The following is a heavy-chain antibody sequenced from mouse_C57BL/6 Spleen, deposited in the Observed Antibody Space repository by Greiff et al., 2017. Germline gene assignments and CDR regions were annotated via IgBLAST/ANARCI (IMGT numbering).Heavy chain of an antibody. CDR2: ISGGGGNT. J-gene: IGHJ4*01. Sequence: EVMLVESGGGLVKPGGSLKFSCAASGFTFSSYTMSWVRQTPEKRLEWVATISGGGGNTYYPDSVKGRFTISRDNAKNTLYLQMSRLRSEDTALYYCARDEDYYGSSYGYYYAMDYWGQGTSVTVSS. V-gene: IGHV5-9*01. CDR3: ARDEDYYGSSYGYYYAMDY. D-gene: IGHD1-1*01. CDR1: GFTFSSYT.